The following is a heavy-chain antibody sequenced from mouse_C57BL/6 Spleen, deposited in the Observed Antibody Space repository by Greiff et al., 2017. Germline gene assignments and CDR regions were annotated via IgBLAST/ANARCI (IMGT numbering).Heavy chain of an antibody. CDR3: ARNPNSD. CDR1: GYTFTSYW. CDR2: IDPSDSYT. Sequence: QVQLQQSGAELVMPGASVKLSCKASGYTFTSYWMNWVKQRPGQGLEWIGEIDPSDSYTNYNQKFKGKSTLTVDKSSSTAYMQLSSLTSEDSAVYYCARNPNSDWGQGTLVTVSA. J-gene: IGHJ3*01. D-gene: IGHD4-1*02. V-gene: IGHV1-69*01.